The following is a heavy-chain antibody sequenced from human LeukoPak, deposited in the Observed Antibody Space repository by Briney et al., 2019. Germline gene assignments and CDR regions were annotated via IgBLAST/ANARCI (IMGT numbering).Heavy chain of an antibody. CDR2: VNPDGRVI. CDR3: ATSADSPGNS. Sequence: GGSLRLSCAASGFTFSSYWMSWVRQAPGKGLEWVANVNPDGRVIFYVDSVKGRFTISRDNAKNSLYLQMSNLRVEDTAVYYCATSADSPGNSWGQGTLMAVSS. V-gene: IGHV3-7*01. CDR1: GFTFSSYW. D-gene: IGHD4-23*01. J-gene: IGHJ1*01.